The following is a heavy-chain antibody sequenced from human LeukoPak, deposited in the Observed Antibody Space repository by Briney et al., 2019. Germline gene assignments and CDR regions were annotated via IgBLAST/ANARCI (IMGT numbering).Heavy chain of an antibody. CDR3: AAERIAARIDY. Sequence: PSETLSLTCTVSGGSISSGSYYWSWIRQPAGKGLEWIGRIYTSGSTNYNPSLKSRVTISVDTSKNQFSLKLSSVTAADTAVYYCAAERIAARIDYWGQGTLVTVSS. CDR2: IYTSGST. CDR1: GGSISSGSYY. J-gene: IGHJ4*02. D-gene: IGHD6-6*01. V-gene: IGHV4-61*02.